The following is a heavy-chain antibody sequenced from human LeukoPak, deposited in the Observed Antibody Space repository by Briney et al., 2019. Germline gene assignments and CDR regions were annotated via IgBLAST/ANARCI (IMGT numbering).Heavy chain of an antibody. D-gene: IGHD4-17*01. CDR3: ASLHDYGDYLHDY. Sequence: PGGSLRLSCAASGFTFSSYGMHWVRQAPGKGLEWGAVIWYDGSNKYYADSVKGRFTISRDNSKNTLYLQMNSLRAEDTAVYYCASLHDYGDYLHDYWGQGTLVTVSS. CDR1: GFTFSSYG. CDR2: IWYDGSNK. J-gene: IGHJ4*02. V-gene: IGHV3-33*01.